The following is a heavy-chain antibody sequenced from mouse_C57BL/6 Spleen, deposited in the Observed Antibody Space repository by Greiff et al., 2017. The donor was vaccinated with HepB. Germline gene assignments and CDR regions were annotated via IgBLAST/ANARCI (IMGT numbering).Heavy chain of an antibody. CDR3: ARSRTTVVAENWYFDV. CDR2: INPSSGYT. V-gene: IGHV1-4*01. Sequence: VQLQQSGAELARPGASVKMSCKASGYTFASYTMHWVKQRPGQGLEWIGYINPSSGYTKYNQKFKDKATLTADKSSSTAYMQLSSLTSEDSAVYYCARSRTTVVAENWYFDVWGTGTTVTVSS. D-gene: IGHD1-1*01. J-gene: IGHJ1*03. CDR1: GYTFASYT.